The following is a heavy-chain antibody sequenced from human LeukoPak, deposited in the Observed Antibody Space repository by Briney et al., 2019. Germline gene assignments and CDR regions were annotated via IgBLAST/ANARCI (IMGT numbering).Heavy chain of an antibody. CDR1: GFTFSSYA. Sequence: GRSLRLSCAASGFTFSSYAMHWVRQASGKGLEWVYAIRGSGGSTYYADSVKGRFTISRDNSKNTLYLQMSSLRAEDTAVYSCAKGRPYYYDPFDPWGQGTLVTVSS. D-gene: IGHD3-22*01. CDR2: IRGSGGST. J-gene: IGHJ5*02. CDR3: AKGRPYYYDPFDP. V-gene: IGHV3-23*01.